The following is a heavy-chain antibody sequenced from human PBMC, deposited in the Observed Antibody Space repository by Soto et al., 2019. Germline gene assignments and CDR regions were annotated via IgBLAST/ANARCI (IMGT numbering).Heavy chain of an antibody. D-gene: IGHD5-18*01. J-gene: IGHJ4*02. CDR2: IYHSGST. Sequence: QVQLQESGPGLVKPSGTLSLTCAVSGGSISSSNWWSWVRQPPGKGLEWIGEIYHSGSTNYNPSLMSRVTISVDKSKNQFSLKLSSVTAADTAVYYCATLYSYGYAYYFDYWGQGTLVTVSS. CDR3: ATLYSYGYAYYFDY. V-gene: IGHV4-4*02. CDR1: GGSISSSNW.